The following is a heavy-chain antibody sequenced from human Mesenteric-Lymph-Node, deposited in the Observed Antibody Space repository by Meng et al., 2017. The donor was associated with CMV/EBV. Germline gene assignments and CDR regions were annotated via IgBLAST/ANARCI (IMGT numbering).Heavy chain of an antibody. CDR3: ARNRRSGSYIDY. J-gene: IGHJ4*02. D-gene: IGHD1-26*01. CDR1: GGSFSGYY. V-gene: IGHV4-34*01. CDR2: INHSGST. Sequence: SETLSLTCAVYGGSFSGYYWSWIRQPPGKGLEWIGEINHSGSTNYNPSLKSRVTISVDTSKNQFSLKLSSVTAADTAVYYCARNRRSGSYIDYWGQGTLVTVSS.